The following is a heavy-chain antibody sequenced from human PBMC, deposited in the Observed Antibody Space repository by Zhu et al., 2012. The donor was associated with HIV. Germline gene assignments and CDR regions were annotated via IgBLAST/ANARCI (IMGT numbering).Heavy chain of an antibody. V-gene: IGHV4-38-2*02. J-gene: IGHJ4*02. D-gene: IGHD3-22*01. CDR1: GYSISSGYY. Sequence: QVQLQESGPGLVKPSETLSLTCAVSGYSISSGYYWGWIRQPPGKGLEWIGSIYHSGSTYYNPSLKSRVTISVDTSKNQFSLKLSSVTAADTAVYYCARDVSYYYDSSGYYFDYWGQGTLVTVSX. CDR2: IYHSGST. CDR3: ARDVSYYYDSSGYYFDY.